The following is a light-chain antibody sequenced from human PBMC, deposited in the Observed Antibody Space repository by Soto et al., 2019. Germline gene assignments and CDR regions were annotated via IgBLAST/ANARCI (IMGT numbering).Light chain of an antibody. V-gene: IGKV3-15*01. Sequence: EIVMTQSPATLSVSPGERATLSCRASQSFISNLAWYQQKPGQAPRLLIYGASTRATGIPARFSGSGSGTDFTLTISRLEPEDFAVYYCQQHGSSPQTFGQGTKVDIK. CDR2: GAS. J-gene: IGKJ1*01. CDR3: QQHGSSPQT. CDR1: QSFISN.